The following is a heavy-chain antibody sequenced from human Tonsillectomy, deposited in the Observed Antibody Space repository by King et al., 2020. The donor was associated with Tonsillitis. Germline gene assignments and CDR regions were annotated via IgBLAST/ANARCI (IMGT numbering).Heavy chain of an antibody. V-gene: IGHV3-30*01. CDR1: GFPFSTHD. CDR3: ARGGLLHRNYYYMDV. J-gene: IGHJ6*03. D-gene: IGHD2/OR15-2a*01. CDR2: LSFAGSKK. Sequence: VQLVESGGGVVQPGRSLRLSCVASGFPFSTHDIHWVRQAPGKGLEWVALLSFAGSKKYYADSVRGRFTFSRDNSRKTVDLHMNSPRPEDTGVYFCARGGLLHRNYYYMDVWGKGTTVTVSS.